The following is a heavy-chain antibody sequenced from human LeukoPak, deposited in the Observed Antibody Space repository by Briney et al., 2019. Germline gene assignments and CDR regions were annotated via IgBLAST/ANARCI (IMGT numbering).Heavy chain of an antibody. J-gene: IGHJ4*02. V-gene: IGHV3-49*03. CDR3: TREDVLLWFGELGGIGLDY. Sequence: GGSLRLSCTASGFTFGDYAMSWFRQAPGKGLEWVGFIRSKAYGGTTEYAASVKGRFTISRDDSKSIAYLQMNSLETEDTAVYYCTREDVLLWFGELGGIGLDYWGQGTLVTVSS. CDR1: GFTFGDYA. CDR2: IRSKAYGGTT. D-gene: IGHD3-10*01.